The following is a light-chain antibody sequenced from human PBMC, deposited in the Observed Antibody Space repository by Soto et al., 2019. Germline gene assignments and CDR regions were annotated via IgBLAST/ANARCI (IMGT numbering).Light chain of an antibody. J-gene: IGKJ1*01. Sequence: EIVLTQSPGTLSLSPGERATISCRASQSVSNNYLAWYQQKPGQAPRLLIYGASNRATGIPDRFSGSGSGTDFTLTISRLEPEDFAVYYCQQYGSSGTFGQGTKVE. CDR3: QQYGSSGT. CDR2: GAS. V-gene: IGKV3-20*01. CDR1: QSVSNNY.